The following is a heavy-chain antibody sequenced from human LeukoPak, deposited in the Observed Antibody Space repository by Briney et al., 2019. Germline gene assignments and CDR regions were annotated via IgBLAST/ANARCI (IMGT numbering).Heavy chain of an antibody. V-gene: IGHV1-2*02. CDR2: IKPDSGGT. D-gene: IGHD6-19*01. Sequence: GASVKVSCKASGYTFTNFAMNWVRQAPGQGLERMGWIKPDSGGTNYAQKFQGRVTMTRDTSISTAYMELSRLRFDDTAMYYCARVREYSSGWYFDSWGQGTLVTVSS. J-gene: IGHJ4*02. CDR1: GYTFTNFA. CDR3: ARVREYSSGWYFDS.